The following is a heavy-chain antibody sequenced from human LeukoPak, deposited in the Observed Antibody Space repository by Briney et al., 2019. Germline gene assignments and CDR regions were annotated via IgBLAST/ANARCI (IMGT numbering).Heavy chain of an antibody. CDR3: ARDLTRSDVDDC. D-gene: IGHD4-11*01. V-gene: IGHV1-2*02. Sequence: ASVKVSCKASGYTFSAFYIHWVRQAPGQGLEWMAWINPNSGDTNYAQKFLGRVTVTTDTSISTAYMELSRLTSDDTAVYYCARDLTRSDVDDCWGQGILVTVS. CDR2: INPNSGDT. J-gene: IGHJ4*02. CDR1: GYTFSAFY.